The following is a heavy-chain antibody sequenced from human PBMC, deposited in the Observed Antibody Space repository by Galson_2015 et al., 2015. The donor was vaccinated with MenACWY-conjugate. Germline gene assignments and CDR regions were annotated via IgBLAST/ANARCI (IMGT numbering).Heavy chain of an antibody. V-gene: IGHV3-7*01. CDR2: IKYDASEI. CDR1: GFTFSGHW. Sequence: SLRLSCAASGFTFSGHWMTWVRQAPGKGLEWVANIKYDASEIHYVDSVKGRFTISRDNAKNSLYLQMNSLRGEDTAVYYCARAYRATGGTHFGYWGQGTLVTASS. J-gene: IGHJ4*02. CDR3: ARAYRATGGTHFGY. D-gene: IGHD6-13*01.